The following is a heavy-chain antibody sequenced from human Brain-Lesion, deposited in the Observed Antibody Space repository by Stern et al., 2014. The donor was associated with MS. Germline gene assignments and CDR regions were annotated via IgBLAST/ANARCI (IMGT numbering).Heavy chain of an antibody. Sequence: QVQLVESGAEVKKPGASVKVSCKVSGYTLTELSMPWVRQAPRPGLEWMGGFDPEDGETIYAQKFQGRVTMTEDTSTDTAYMELSSLRSEDTAVYYCATLSPGAGGNYYRHFDYWGQGTLVTVSS. CDR3: ATLSPGAGGNYYRHFDY. CDR1: GYTLTELS. J-gene: IGHJ4*02. CDR2: FDPEDGET. D-gene: IGHD1-26*01. V-gene: IGHV1-24*01.